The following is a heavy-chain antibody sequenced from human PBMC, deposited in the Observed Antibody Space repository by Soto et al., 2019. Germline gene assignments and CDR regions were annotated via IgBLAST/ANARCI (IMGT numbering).Heavy chain of an antibody. CDR1: GYTFTSYY. D-gene: IGHD6-19*01. CDR3: ARERTEPTGYSSGWYAIDDY. Sequence: ASVKVSCKASGYTFTSYYMHWVRQAPGQGLEWMGIINPSGGSTSYAQKFQGRVTMTRDTSTSTVYMELGSLRSEDTAVYYCARERTEPTGYSSGWYAIDDYWGQGTLVTVSS. V-gene: IGHV1-46*01. CDR2: INPSGGST. J-gene: IGHJ4*02.